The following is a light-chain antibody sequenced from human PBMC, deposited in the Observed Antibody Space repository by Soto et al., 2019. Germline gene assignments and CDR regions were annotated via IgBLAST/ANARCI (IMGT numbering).Light chain of an antibody. V-gene: IGKV1-9*01. J-gene: IGKJ3*01. CDR2: AAS. Sequence: DIQLTQSPSFLSASVGDRVTITCRASQGISSYLAWYQQKPGKAPKLLIYAASTLQSGVPSRFSGSGSGPEFTLTISSLQPEDFATYYCQQRNSYPLFGPGTKVDIK. CDR3: QQRNSYPL. CDR1: QGISSY.